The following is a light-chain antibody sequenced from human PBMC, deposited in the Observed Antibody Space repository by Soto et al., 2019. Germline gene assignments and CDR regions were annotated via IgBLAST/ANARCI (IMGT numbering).Light chain of an antibody. CDR2: AAS. Sequence: DIQMTQSPSSLSSSGGDRVAITCRASQTISGFLNWYQQKPGEAPKLLIYAASTLQSGVPSRFSGSGSGTDFTLTISSLQPEDFATYYCQQSYIAPLTFG. J-gene: IGKJ4*01. CDR3: QQSYIAPLT. V-gene: IGKV1-39*01. CDR1: QTISGF.